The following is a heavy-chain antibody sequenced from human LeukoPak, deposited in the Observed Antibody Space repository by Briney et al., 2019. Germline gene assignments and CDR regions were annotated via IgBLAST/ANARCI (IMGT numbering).Heavy chain of an antibody. CDR1: GFTFSSYS. Sequence: GESLRLSCAASGFTFSSYSMNWVRQAPGKGLVWVSRINSDGINTSYADSVKGRFTISRDNAKNTLNLQMNSLRAEDTAVYYCVKPARTDGFDIWGQGTMVTVSS. CDR3: VKPARTDGFDI. CDR2: INSDGINT. J-gene: IGHJ3*02. D-gene: IGHD1-14*01. V-gene: IGHV3-74*01.